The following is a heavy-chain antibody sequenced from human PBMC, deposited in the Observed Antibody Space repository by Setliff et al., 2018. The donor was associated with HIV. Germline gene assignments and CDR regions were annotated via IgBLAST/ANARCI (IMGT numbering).Heavy chain of an antibody. CDR1: GGSISSSSYY. Sequence: ASETLSLTCTASGGSISSSSYYWGWIRQPPGKGLEWIGSIYYSWSTYYNPSLKSRVTISVDTSKNQFSLKLSSVTAADTAVYYCATYNWNFIVGYWGQGTLVTVSS. CDR3: ATYNWNFIVGY. CDR2: IYYSWST. D-gene: IGHD1-7*01. V-gene: IGHV4-39*07. J-gene: IGHJ4*02.